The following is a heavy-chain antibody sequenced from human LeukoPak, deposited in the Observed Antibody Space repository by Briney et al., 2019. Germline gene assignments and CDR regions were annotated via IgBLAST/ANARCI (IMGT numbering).Heavy chain of an antibody. J-gene: IGHJ6*03. V-gene: IGHV3-30-3*01. CDR1: GFTFSSYA. Sequence: GGSLRLSCAASGFTFSSYAMHWVRQAPGKGLEWVAVISYDGSNKYYADSVKGRFTISRDNSKNTLYLQMNSLRAEDTAVYYCYYYYYMDVWGKGTTVTVSS. CDR3: YYYYYMDV. CDR2: ISYDGSNK.